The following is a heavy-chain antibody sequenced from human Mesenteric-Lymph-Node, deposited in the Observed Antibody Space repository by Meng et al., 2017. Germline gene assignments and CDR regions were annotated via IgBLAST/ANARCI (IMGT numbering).Heavy chain of an antibody. V-gene: IGHV1-2*06. Sequence: ASVKVSCKASGYTFTGYYMHWVRQAPGQGLEWMGRINPNSGGTNYAQKFQGRVTMTRDTSISTAYMELSRLRSDDTAVYYCARERRLGGYWDYWGQGTLVTVSS. CDR2: INPNSGGT. D-gene: IGHD2-8*02. CDR3: ARERRLGGYWDY. J-gene: IGHJ4*02. CDR1: GYTFTGYY.